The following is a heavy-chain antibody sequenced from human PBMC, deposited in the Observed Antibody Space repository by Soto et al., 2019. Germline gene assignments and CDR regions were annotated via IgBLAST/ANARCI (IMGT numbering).Heavy chain of an antibody. D-gene: IGHD1-26*01. CDR1: GYSFSDYF. V-gene: IGHV1-2*02. CDR3: ARIKWGLNYYNGMDV. J-gene: IGHJ6*02. CDR2: INPKTAAT. Sequence: GASVKVSCKPSGYSFSDYFIQWVRQAPGQGLEWVAWINPKTAATNYAKKFQGRVSLTRDTSSTTAYMELTRLRPDDTAVYYCARIKWGLNYYNGMDVWGQGTTVTVSS.